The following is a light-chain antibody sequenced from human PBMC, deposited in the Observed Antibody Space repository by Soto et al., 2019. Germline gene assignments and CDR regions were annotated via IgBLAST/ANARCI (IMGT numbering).Light chain of an antibody. CDR1: KLGDKY. V-gene: IGLV3-1*01. CDR3: QAWDSSTPVV. J-gene: IGLJ2*01. Sequence: SYELTQPPSVSVSPGQTASITCSGDKLGDKYACWYQQKPGQSPVLVIYQASKRPSGIPERFSGSKSGNTATLTISGTQAMDEADYYCQAWDSSTPVVFGGGTKLTVL. CDR2: QAS.